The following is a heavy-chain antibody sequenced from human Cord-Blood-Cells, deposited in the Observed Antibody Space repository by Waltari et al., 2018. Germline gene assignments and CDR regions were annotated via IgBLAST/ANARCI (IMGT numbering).Heavy chain of an antibody. CDR2: FDPEDGET. CDR3: ATVHITMVRGVIHHDY. CDR1: GYTLTELS. D-gene: IGHD3-10*01. J-gene: IGHJ4*02. Sequence: QVQLVQSGAEVKKPGASVKVSCKVSGYTLTELSMHWVRQAPGKGFEWMGGFDPEDGETIYAQKFQGRVTMTEDTSTDTAYMELSSLRSEDTAVYYCATVHITMVRGVIHHDYWGQGTLVTVSS. V-gene: IGHV1-24*01.